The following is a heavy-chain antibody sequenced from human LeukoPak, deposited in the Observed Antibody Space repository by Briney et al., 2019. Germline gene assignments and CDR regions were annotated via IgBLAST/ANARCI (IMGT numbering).Heavy chain of an antibody. V-gene: IGHV4-4*07. CDR2: IYTSGST. CDR3: ARRNAFDI. J-gene: IGHJ3*02. CDR1: GGSVSNYF. Sequence: PSETLSLTCTVSGGSVSNYFWSWIRQPAGKGLEWIGRIYTSGSTNYNPSLSNRVTMSIDTSKNQFSLKLSSLTAADTAVYYCARRNAFDIWGQGTMVTVSS.